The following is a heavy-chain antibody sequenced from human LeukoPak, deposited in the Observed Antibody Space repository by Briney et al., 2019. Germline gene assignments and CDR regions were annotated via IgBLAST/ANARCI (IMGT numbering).Heavy chain of an antibody. CDR3: AGTVAGSGHY. CDR2: IIPILGIA. CDR1: GGTFSSYA. D-gene: IGHD6-19*01. V-gene: IGHV1-69*04. J-gene: IGHJ4*02. Sequence: ASVKVSCKASGGTFSSYAISWVRQAPGQGLEWMGRIIPILGIANYAQRFQGRVTITADKSTSTAYMELSSLRSEDAAVYYCAGTVAGSGHYWGQGTLVTVSS.